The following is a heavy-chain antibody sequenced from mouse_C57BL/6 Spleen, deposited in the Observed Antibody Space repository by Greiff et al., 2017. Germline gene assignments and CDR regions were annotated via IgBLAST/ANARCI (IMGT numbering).Heavy chain of an antibody. CDR3: ASNYYGSILFAY. J-gene: IGHJ3*01. CDR1: GYTFTDYN. CDR2: INPNNGGT. V-gene: IGHV1-22*01. Sequence: VQLQQSGPELVKPGASVKMSCKASGYTFTDYNMHWVKQSHGKSLEWIGYINPNNGGTSYNQKFKGKATFTVNKSSSTAYMELRSLTSEDSAVYYCASNYYGSILFAYWGQGTLVTVSA. D-gene: IGHD1-1*01.